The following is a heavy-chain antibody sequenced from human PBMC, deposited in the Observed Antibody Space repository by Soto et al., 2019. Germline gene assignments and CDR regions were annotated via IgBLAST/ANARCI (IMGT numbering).Heavy chain of an antibody. V-gene: IGHV3-9*01. CDR1: GFIFDDYA. J-gene: IGHJ4*02. CDR3: AKDSSSSLLYFDS. D-gene: IGHD2-2*01. CDR2: ISWNSGSI. Sequence: EVQLVESGGNLVQPGRSLRLSCAASGFIFDDYAMHWVRQPPGKGLEWVSGISWNSGSIGYADSVKGRFTVSRDNAKKSLYLQMTSLRPEDTALYYCAKDSSSSLLYFDSCGQGTRVSVSS.